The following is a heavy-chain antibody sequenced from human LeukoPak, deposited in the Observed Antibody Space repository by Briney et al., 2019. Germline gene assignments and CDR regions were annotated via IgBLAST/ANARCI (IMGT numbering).Heavy chain of an antibody. Sequence: PGGSLRLSCAASGFTFSSFAMHWVRQAPGKGLESVSVISSSGGNTFYANSVKGRFTISRDNSKNTLFLQMGSLRNEDMAVYYCARERNGAFDIWGQGTMVTVSS. CDR2: ISSSGGNT. V-gene: IGHV3-64*01. CDR3: ARERNGAFDI. CDR1: GFTFSSFA. D-gene: IGHD1-14*01. J-gene: IGHJ3*02.